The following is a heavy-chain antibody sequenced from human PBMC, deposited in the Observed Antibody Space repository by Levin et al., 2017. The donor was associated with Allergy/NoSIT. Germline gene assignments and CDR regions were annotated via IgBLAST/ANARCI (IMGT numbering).Heavy chain of an antibody. J-gene: IGHJ4*02. Sequence: ASETLSLTCAVSGGSISSGGYSWSWIRQPPGKGLEWIGNIYLSGSTNDNPSLKSRVTMSVDRSKKQFSLKLSYVTAADTAVYYCARVAGYSYGYYFDYWGPGTLVTVSS. CDR1: GGSISSGGYS. D-gene: IGHD5-18*01. CDR3: ARVAGYSYGYYFDY. V-gene: IGHV4-30-2*01. CDR2: IYLSGST.